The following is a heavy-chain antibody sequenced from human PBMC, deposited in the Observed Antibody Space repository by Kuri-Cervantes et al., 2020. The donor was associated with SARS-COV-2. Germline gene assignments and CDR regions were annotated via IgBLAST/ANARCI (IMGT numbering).Heavy chain of an antibody. CDR2: IYDSGST. Sequence: SETLSLTCTVSGGSLSTDYWSWIRQPPGKGLEWIGFIYDSGSTNYNPTLNSRVTISVDTSKNQFSLKLSSLTAAGTAVYYCARGGGYCGDAGYYYGMDVWGQGTTVTVSS. D-gene: IGHD5-12*01. CDR1: GGSLSTDY. J-gene: IGHJ6*02. V-gene: IGHV4-59*01. CDR3: ARGGGYCGDAGYYYGMDV.